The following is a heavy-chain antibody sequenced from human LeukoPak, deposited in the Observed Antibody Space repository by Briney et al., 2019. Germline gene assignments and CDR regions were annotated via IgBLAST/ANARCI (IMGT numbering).Heavy chain of an antibody. CDR2: MNPNSGNT. V-gene: IGHV1-8*01. D-gene: IGHD3-3*01. CDR1: GYTFTSYD. CDR3: ARAFSRYYYDFPDAFDI. J-gene: IGHJ3*02. Sequence: ASVKVSCKASGYTFTSYDINWVRQATGQGLEWMGWMNPNSGNTGYAQKFQGRVTMTRNTSISTAYMELSSLRSEDTAVYYCARAFSRYYYDFPDAFDIWGQGTMVTVSS.